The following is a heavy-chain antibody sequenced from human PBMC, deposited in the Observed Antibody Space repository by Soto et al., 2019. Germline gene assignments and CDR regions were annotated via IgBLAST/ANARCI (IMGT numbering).Heavy chain of an antibody. D-gene: IGHD3-22*01. CDR2: IYYSGST. Sequence: SETLSLTCTVSGGSISSGGYYWSWIRQHPGKGLEWIGYIYYSGSTYYNPSLKSRVTISVDTSKNQFSLKLSSVTAADTAVYYCARDPRGYYYDSSGYYLDAFDIWGQWTMVTVSS. CDR3: ARDPRGYYYDSSGYYLDAFDI. V-gene: IGHV4-31*03. J-gene: IGHJ3*02. CDR1: GGSISSGGYY.